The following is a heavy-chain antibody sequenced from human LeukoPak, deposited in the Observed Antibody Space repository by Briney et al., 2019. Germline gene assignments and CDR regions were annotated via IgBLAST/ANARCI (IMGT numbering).Heavy chain of an antibody. CDR1: GGSISSYY. CDR3: ARVACSSTSCYAMEVDY. V-gene: IGHV4-59*01. D-gene: IGHD2-2*01. CDR2: IYYSGST. Sequence: SEILSLTCTVSGGSISSYYWSWIRQPPGKGLEWIGYIYYSGSTNYNPSLKSRVTISVDTSKNQFSLKLSSVTAADTAVYYCARVACSSTSCYAMEVDYWGQGTLVTVSS. J-gene: IGHJ4*02.